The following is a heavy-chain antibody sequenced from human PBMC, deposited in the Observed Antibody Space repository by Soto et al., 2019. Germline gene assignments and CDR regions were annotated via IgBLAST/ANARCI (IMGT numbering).Heavy chain of an antibody. Sequence: SVKVSCKASGGTFSSYAISWVRQAPGQGLEWMGGIIPIFGTANYAQKFQGRVTITADKSTSTAYMELSSLRSEDTAVYYCARVRIAEDGGAFDIWGQGTMVTVSS. V-gene: IGHV1-69*06. J-gene: IGHJ3*02. CDR3: ARVRIAEDGGAFDI. D-gene: IGHD6-13*01. CDR1: GGTFSSYA. CDR2: IIPIFGTA.